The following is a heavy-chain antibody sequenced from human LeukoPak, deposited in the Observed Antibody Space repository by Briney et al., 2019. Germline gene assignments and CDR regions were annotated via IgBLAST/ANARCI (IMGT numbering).Heavy chain of an antibody. D-gene: IGHD6-13*01. J-gene: IGHJ4*02. CDR2: INHSGST. V-gene: IGHV4-34*01. CDR3: ARHPRYSSSWYPPPVYFDY. CDR1: GGSFSGYY. Sequence: SETLSLTCAVYGGSFSGYYWSWIRQPPGKGLEWIGEINHSGSTNYNPSLKSRVTISVDTSKNQFSLKLSSVTAADTAVYYCARHPRYSSSWYPPPVYFDYWGQGTLVTVSS.